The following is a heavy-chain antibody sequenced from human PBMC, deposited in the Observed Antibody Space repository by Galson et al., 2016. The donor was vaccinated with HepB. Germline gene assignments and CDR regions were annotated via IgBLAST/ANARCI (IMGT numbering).Heavy chain of an antibody. J-gene: IGHJ6*02. CDR3: TRSITGSYDFWGAIYNYYAMDV. CDR2: IYPGDFDT. Sequence: QSGAEVKKPGESLRISCKTSGYSFDSYWVGWVRQMPGKGLERMGIIYPGDFDTRYSPSFQGQVTISVDKSINTAYLQWSSLKASDTAMYYCTRSITGSYDFWGAIYNYYAMDVWGQGTTVTVSS. D-gene: IGHD3-3*01. CDR1: GYSFDSYW. V-gene: IGHV5-51*01.